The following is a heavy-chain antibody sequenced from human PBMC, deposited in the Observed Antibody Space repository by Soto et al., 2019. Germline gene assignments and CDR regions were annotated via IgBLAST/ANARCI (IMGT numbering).Heavy chain of an antibody. V-gene: IGHV1-18*01. CDR3: ARSIGVAGRFDS. J-gene: IGHJ4*02. CDR1: GYTFTSSG. Sequence: ASVKVSCKASGYTFTSSGMSWVRQAPGQGLEWMGWISAHTGSSEYAQRFQGRVTMTTDRSTSTAYMELSSLRPEDTAIYYCARSIGVAGRFDSWGQGTLVTVSS. CDR2: ISAHTGSS. D-gene: IGHD6-19*01.